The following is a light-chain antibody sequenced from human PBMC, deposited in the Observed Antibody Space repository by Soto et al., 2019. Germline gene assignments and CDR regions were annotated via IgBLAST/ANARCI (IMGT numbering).Light chain of an antibody. CDR3: QQYGSSPGTIT. J-gene: IGKJ5*01. CDR2: GAS. CDR1: QSVSSSY. V-gene: IGKV3-20*01. Sequence: EIVLTQSPGTLSLSPGERATLSCRASQSVSSSYLAWYQQKPGQAPRLLIYGASIRATGIPDRFSGSGSGTDFTLTISRLEPEDFAVYYCQQYGSSPGTITFSHGTRLEIK.